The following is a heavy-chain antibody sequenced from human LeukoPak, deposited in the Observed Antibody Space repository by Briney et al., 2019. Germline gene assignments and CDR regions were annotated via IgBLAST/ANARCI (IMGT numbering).Heavy chain of an antibody. Sequence: GGSLRLSCAASGLTFSSYGIHWVRQAPGKGLEWVANIKQDGSEKYYVDSVKGRFTISRDNAKNSLFLQMNSLRGEDTAVYYCARPPRVVPAPDYWGQGTLVTVSS. V-gene: IGHV3-7*01. D-gene: IGHD2-2*01. CDR2: IKQDGSEK. CDR1: GLTFSSYG. J-gene: IGHJ4*02. CDR3: ARPPRVVPAPDY.